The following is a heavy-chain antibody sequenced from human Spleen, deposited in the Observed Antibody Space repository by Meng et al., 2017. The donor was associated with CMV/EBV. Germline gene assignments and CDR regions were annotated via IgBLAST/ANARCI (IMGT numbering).Heavy chain of an antibody. CDR2: IKPDGSEQ. V-gene: IGHV3-7*01. CDR3: ARLVEY. D-gene: IGHD2/OR15-2a*01. CDR1: GFTFSDYW. J-gene: IGHJ4*02. Sequence: GESLKISCAASGFTFSDYWMSWLRQAPGKGLEWVANIKPDGSEQYYADSVEGRFAISRDNAMNSVYLQINSLRAEDTAVYYCARLVEYWGQGTLVTVSS.